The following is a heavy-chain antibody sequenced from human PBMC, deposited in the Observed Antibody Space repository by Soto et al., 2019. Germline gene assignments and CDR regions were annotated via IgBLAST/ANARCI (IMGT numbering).Heavy chain of an antibody. CDR2: MNSDGSSI. V-gene: IGHV3-74*01. Sequence: PGGSLRLSCAASGFTFSSYWMHWVRQAPGKGLVWVSRMNSDGSSISYADSVKGRFIISRDNAKNTLYLQMNSLRAEDTAVYYCARESPYCGGDCYLYYYGMDVWGQGTTVTVSS. CDR3: ARESPYCGGDCYLYYYGMDV. CDR1: GFTFSSYW. J-gene: IGHJ6*02. D-gene: IGHD2-21*02.